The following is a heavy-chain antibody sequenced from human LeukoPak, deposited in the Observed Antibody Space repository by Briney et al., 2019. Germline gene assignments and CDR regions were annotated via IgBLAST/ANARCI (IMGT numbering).Heavy chain of an antibody. V-gene: IGHV3-23*01. Sequence: PGGSLRLSCGASRFTFSSYAMSWVRQAPGKGLQWVSAISGSGGITYYADSVKGRFTISRDNSKNTLYLQMTSLRAEDTAVYYCTRVQRYSGSYYPFYWGQGTLVTVSS. CDR3: TRVQRYSGSYYPFY. J-gene: IGHJ4*02. D-gene: IGHD1-26*01. CDR2: ISGSGGIT. CDR1: RFTFSSYA.